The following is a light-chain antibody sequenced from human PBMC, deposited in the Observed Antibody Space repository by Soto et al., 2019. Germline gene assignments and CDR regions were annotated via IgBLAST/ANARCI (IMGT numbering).Light chain of an antibody. J-gene: IGKJ2*01. V-gene: IGKV3-20*01. CDR1: QSVSSSY. CDR3: QQYPGYT. Sequence: EIVLTQSPGTLSLSPGERATLSGRASQSVSSSYLAWYQQKPGQAPRLLIYGASSRATGIPDRFSGSGSGTDFTLTISRLEPEDFAVYYCQQYPGYTFGQGTKLEIK. CDR2: GAS.